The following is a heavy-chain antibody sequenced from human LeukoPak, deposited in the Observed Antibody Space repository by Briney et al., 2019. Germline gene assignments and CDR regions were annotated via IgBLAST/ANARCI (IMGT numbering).Heavy chain of an antibody. CDR1: GFTFSNAW. Sequence: GGSLRLSCAGSGFTFSNAWMSWVRQAPGRGLVWVSRINSDGSNTNYADSVEGRFTISRDNAKNTLYLQMDSLRAEDTAVYYCATNYDFWSENYWGQGTLVTISS. D-gene: IGHD3-3*01. CDR3: ATNYDFWSENY. CDR2: INSDGSNT. J-gene: IGHJ4*02. V-gene: IGHV3-74*01.